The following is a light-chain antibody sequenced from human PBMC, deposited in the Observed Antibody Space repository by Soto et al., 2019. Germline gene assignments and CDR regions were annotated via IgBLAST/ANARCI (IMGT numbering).Light chain of an antibody. J-gene: IGKJ5*01. CDR3: QQSYSTPIT. Sequence: DIQMTQSPSSLSASVGDRFTITCRASQSISFHLNWYQQKPGNAPKVLIYAASNLQTGVPSRFSGSGSGTDFTLTINSLQPEDFATYSCQQSYSTPITFGQGTRLEIK. CDR2: AAS. CDR1: QSISFH. V-gene: IGKV1-39*01.